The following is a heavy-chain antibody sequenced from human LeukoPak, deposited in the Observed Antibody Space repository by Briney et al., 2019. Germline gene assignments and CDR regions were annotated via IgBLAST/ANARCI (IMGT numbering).Heavy chain of an antibody. CDR1: AGSISNREHY. D-gene: IGHD3-10*01. J-gene: IGHJ4*02. V-gene: IGHV4-31*03. CDR2: VYYIWRT. CDR3: ARRPEMTLYYYGSGSYFDR. Sequence: SDTVSLTCTVCAGSISNREHYLIGLHQPPARDVNGVGYVYYIWRTYYNPSLKSRVTISVDTSKNHFSLQLSSVTAADTAVYYCARRPEMTLYYYGSGSYFDRWGPGTLVTVSS.